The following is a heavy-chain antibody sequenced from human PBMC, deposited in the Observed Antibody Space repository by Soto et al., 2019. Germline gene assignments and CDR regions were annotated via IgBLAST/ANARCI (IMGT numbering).Heavy chain of an antibody. CDR1: GYTFTSYY. D-gene: IGHD2-15*01. V-gene: IGHV1-46*01. CDR3: ARADVVVVAADRHDAFDI. J-gene: IGHJ3*02. CDR2: INPSGGST. Sequence: ASVKVSCKASGYTFTSYYMHWVRQAPGQGLEWMGIINPSGGSTSYAQKFQGRVTMTRDTSISTAYLQWSSLKASDTAMYYCARADVVVVAADRHDAFDIWGQGTMVTVSS.